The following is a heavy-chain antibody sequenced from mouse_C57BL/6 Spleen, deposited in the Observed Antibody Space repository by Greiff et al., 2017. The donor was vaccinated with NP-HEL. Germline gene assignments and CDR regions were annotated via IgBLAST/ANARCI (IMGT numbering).Heavy chain of an antibody. CDR1: GYTFTTYP. V-gene: IGHV1-47*01. J-gene: IGHJ4*01. CDR2: FHPYNDDT. D-gene: IGHD1-1*01. Sequence: VQGVESGAELVKPGASVKMSCKASGYTFTTYPIEWMKQNHGKSLEWIGNFHPYNDDTKYNEKFKGKATLTVEKSSSTVYLELSRLTSDDSAVYYCARGTVVADYYAMDYWGQGTSVTVSS. CDR3: ARGTVVADYYAMDY.